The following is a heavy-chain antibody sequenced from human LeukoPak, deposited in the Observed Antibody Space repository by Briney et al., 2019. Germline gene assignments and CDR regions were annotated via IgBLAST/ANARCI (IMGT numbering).Heavy chain of an antibody. Sequence: GASVKVSCKASGYTFTGYYMHWVRQAPGQGLEWMGWINPNSGGTNYAQKFQGRVTMTRDTSISTAYMELSRLRSDDTAVYYCASTSVPTVTPVYGMDVWGQGTTVTVSS. CDR3: ASTSVPTVTPVYGMDV. CDR2: INPNSGGT. V-gene: IGHV1-2*02. J-gene: IGHJ6*02. D-gene: IGHD4-17*01. CDR1: GYTFTGYY.